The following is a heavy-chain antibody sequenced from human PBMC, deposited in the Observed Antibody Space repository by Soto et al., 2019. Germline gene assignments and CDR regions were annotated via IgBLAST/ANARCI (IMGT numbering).Heavy chain of an antibody. CDR3: AKDQGEGISYYYYGMDV. CDR2: ISGSGGST. Sequence: GGSLRLSCAASGFTFSSYAMSWVRQAPGKGQEWVSAISGSGGSTYYADSVKGRFTISRDNSKNTLYLQMNSLRAEDTVVYYCAKDQGEGISYYYYGMDVWGQGTTVTVSS. J-gene: IGHJ6*02. V-gene: IGHV3-23*01. CDR1: GFTFSSYA.